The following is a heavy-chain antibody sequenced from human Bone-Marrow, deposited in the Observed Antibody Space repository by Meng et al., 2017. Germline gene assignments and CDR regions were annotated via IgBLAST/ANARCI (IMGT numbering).Heavy chain of an antibody. Sequence: SETLSPTCTVAGFSINSAYSWGWIRQPPGKGLEWIGTIDHSGSTYYNPSLKSRVTISVDTSKNQFSLKLSSVTATDTAVYYCAREMRGVSYSYFFDYWGQGTLVTVSS. CDR2: IDHSGST. D-gene: IGHD1-26*01. J-gene: IGHJ4*02. V-gene: IGHV4-38-2*02. CDR3: AREMRGVSYSYFFDY. CDR1: GFSINSAYS.